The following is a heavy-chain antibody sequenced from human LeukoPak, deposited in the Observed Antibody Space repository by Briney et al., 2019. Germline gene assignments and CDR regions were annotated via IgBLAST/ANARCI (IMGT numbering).Heavy chain of an antibody. Sequence: GGSLRLSCAASGFTFSSYGMHWVRQAPGKGLEWVAVISYDGSNKYYADSVKGRFTISRDNSKNTLYLQMNSLRAEDTAVYYCITMVRGVHYGMDVWGQGTTVIVSS. D-gene: IGHD3-10*01. CDR2: ISYDGSNK. J-gene: IGHJ6*02. CDR1: GFTFSSYG. V-gene: IGHV3-30*03. CDR3: ITMVRGVHYGMDV.